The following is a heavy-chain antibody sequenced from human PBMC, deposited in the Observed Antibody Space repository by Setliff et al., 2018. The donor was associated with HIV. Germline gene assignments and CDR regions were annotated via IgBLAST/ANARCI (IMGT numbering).Heavy chain of an antibody. CDR1: GGTFSSYT. Sequence: SVKVSCKASGGTFSSYTISWVRQAPGQGLEWMGRIIPILGIANYAQKFQGRLTISADKSTRTAYLELSSLRSDDSAVYFCAKEQEIGSYLDPWGQGTLVTVSS. D-gene: IGHD2-2*02. V-gene: IGHV1-69*04. CDR3: AKEQEIGSYLDP. CDR2: IIPILGIA. J-gene: IGHJ5*02.